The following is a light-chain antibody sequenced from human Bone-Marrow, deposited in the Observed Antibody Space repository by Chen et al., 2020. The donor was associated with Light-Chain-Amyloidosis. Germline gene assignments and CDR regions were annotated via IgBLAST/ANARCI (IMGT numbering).Light chain of an antibody. CDR3: QSADSSGTYEVI. Sequence: YELTQPPSVSVSPSPTAQLTLSGDDLPTKYAYWYQQKPGQAPVLVIHRDTERPSGISERFSGSSSGTTATLTISGVQAEDEADYHCQSADSSGTYEVIFGGGTKLTVL. J-gene: IGLJ2*01. V-gene: IGLV3-25*03. CDR2: RDT. CDR1: DLPTKY.